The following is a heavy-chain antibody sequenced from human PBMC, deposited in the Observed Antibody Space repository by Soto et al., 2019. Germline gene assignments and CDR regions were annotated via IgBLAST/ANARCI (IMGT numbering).Heavy chain of an antibody. CDR1: GDSVSSNSAA. V-gene: IGHV6-1*01. CDR2: TYYRSKWYN. Sequence: SQTLSLTCAISGDSVSSNSAAWNWIRQSPSRGLEWLGRTYYRSKWYNDYAVSVKSRITINPDTSKNQFSLQLNSVTPEDTAVYYCGRTGAAAGRFCYYGMDVWGQGTTVTVSS. D-gene: IGHD6-13*01. J-gene: IGHJ6*02. CDR3: GRTGAAAGRFCYYGMDV.